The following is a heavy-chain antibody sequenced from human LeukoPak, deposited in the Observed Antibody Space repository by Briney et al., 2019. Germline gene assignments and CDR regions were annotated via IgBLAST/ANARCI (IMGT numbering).Heavy chain of an antibody. D-gene: IGHD4-17*01. CDR3: VRLFGGVTTFDY. CDR1: GFTFSTYS. J-gene: IGHJ4*02. Sequence: GGSLRLSCAASGFTFSTYSMSWVRQAPGKGLDWVASINQDGSTESYVDSVRGRFTISRDNAKNSLYLQVNSLRADDTAVYYCVRLFGGVTTFDYWGQGTLVTVSS. CDR2: INQDGSTE. V-gene: IGHV3-7*01.